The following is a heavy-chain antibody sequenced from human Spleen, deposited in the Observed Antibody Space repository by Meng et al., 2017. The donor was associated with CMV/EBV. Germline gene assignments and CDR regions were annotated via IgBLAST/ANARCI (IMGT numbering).Heavy chain of an antibody. V-gene: IGHV3-43*01. Sequence: GGSLRLSCAASGFTFDDYTMHWVRQAPGKGLEWVSLISWDGGRTYYADSVKGRFTISRDNAKNSLYLQMNSLRDEDTAVYYCARDLIRGVVGARPRGPGDLWGHGTLVTVSS. J-gene: IGHJ4*01. D-gene: IGHD1-26*01. CDR2: ISWDGGRT. CDR3: ARDLIRGVVGARPRGPGDL. CDR1: GFTFDDYT.